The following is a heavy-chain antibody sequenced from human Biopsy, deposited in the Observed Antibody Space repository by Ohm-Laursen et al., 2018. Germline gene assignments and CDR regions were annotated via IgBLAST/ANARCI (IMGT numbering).Heavy chain of an antibody. D-gene: IGHD2-8*01. J-gene: IGHJ4*02. CDR2: ISASGNHI. V-gene: IGHV3-21*01. Sequence: SLRLSFAAPGFTFSGFSINWVRQAPGKGLEWVSSISASGNHIYYTDSVKGRFTVTRDNGKNSVYPQMNSLRVEDTAVYYCARDGEAKYCKHGVCPSDFWGQGTLVTVSS. CDR3: ARDGEAKYCKHGVCPSDF. CDR1: GFTFSGFS.